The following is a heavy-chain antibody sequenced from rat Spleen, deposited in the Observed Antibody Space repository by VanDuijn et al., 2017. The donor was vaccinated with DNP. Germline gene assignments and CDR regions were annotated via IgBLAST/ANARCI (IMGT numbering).Heavy chain of an antibody. V-gene: IGHV3-3*01. CDR3: AIQLGVFDY. J-gene: IGHJ2*01. CDR1: GYSITSNY. CDR2: VTNAGST. Sequence: EVQLQESGPGLVKPSQSLSLTCSVTGYSITSNYWGWIRKFPGNKLEWMGYVTNAGSTDYNPSLKRRIYITTDSSKNQFFLQVNSVDTEDTATYYCAIQLGVFDYWGQGVMVTVSS. D-gene: IGHD5-1*01.